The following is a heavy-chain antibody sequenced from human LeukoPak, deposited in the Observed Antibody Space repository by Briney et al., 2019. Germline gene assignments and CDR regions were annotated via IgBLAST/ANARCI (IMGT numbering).Heavy chain of an antibody. CDR3: ALNGREIPSGAFDI. CDR1: GFTFKNYA. CDR2: ISGSGGRT. Sequence: PGGSLTLSCAASGFTFKNYAMSWVRQAPGKGLQWVSAISGSGGRTYYADSVKGRFTISRDNSKNTLYLQMNSLRVEDTAVYYCALNGREIPSGAFDIWGQGTVVTVSS. D-gene: IGHD3-16*02. V-gene: IGHV3-23*01. J-gene: IGHJ3*02.